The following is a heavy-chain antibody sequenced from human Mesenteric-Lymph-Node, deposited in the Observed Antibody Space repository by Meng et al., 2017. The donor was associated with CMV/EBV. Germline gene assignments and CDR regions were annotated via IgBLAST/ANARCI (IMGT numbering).Heavy chain of an antibody. J-gene: IGHJ5*02. CDR1: YTFNSYT. V-gene: IGHV1-18*01. D-gene: IGHD1-1*01. CDR2: ISTYNGET. CDR3: ARDFVATGMNSYNWFDP. Sequence: YTFNSYTITWVRQAPGQGLEWMGYISTYNGETNYAQKFQDRVTMTTDTSTSTAYMDLRSLRSDDTAVYYCARDFVATGMNSYNWFDPWGQGTLVTVSS.